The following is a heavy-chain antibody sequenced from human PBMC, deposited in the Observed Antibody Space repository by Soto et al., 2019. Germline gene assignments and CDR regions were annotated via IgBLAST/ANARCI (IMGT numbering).Heavy chain of an antibody. V-gene: IGHV3-23*01. D-gene: IGHD3-22*01. CDR3: AKDSLRITMIVVVITPNYGMDV. CDR1: GFTFSSYA. J-gene: IGHJ6*02. Sequence: GGSLRLSCAASGFTFSSYAMSWVRQAPGKGLEWVSAISGSGGSTYYADSVKGRFTISRDNSKNTLYLQMNSLRAEDTAVYYCAKDSLRITMIVVVITPNYGMDVWGQGTTVTVS. CDR2: ISGSGGST.